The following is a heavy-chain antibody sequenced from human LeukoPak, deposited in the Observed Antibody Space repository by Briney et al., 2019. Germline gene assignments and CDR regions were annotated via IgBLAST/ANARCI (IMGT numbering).Heavy chain of an antibody. D-gene: IGHD2/OR15-2a*01. CDR1: GFTFSSYA. Sequence: GGSLRLSCAASGFTFSSYAMHWVRQAPGKGLEWLPVISYDGSNKYYADSVKGRFTISRDNSKNTLYLQMNSLRAEDTAVYYCARDPHYFSYYGMDVWGQGTTVTVSS. J-gene: IGHJ6*02. V-gene: IGHV3-30-3*01. CDR3: ARDPHYFSYYGMDV. CDR2: ISYDGSNK.